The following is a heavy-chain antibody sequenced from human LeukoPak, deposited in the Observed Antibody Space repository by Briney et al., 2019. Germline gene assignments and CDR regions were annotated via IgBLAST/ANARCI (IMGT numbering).Heavy chain of an antibody. Sequence: PGGSLRLSCAASGFTVSSYWMHWVRQAPGKGLVWVSGFNSAGSSTDYAGPVKGRFTVSKDNAKTTPYLQMNSRRAEDTAVYCCARDRSGWFGMDVWAREPRVTVS. CDR2: FNSAGSST. CDR1: GFTVSSYW. J-gene: IGHJ6*02. D-gene: IGHD6-19*01. V-gene: IGHV3-74*01. CDR3: ARDRSGWFGMDV.